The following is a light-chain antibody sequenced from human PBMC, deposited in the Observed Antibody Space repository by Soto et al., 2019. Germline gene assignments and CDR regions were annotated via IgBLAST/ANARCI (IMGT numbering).Light chain of an antibody. V-gene: IGLV2-14*01. CDR3: TSYTSTISHVL. CDR1: SSDVGGYNY. Sequence: QSALTQPASVSGSPGQSITISCTGSSSDVGGYNYVSWYQQHPGKAPKLIISEVSNRPSGVSTRFSGSKSGNTASLTISGLQAEDEADYYCTSYTSTISHVLFGGGIKLTVL. CDR2: EVS. J-gene: IGLJ2*01.